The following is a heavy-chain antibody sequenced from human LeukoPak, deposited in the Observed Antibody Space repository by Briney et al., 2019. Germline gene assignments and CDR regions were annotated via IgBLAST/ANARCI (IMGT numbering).Heavy chain of an antibody. CDR3: ARNLLEWLSIDY. J-gene: IGHJ4*02. V-gene: IGHV4-39*01. D-gene: IGHD3-3*01. CDR1: GGSISSSSYY. Sequence: PSETLSLTCTVSGGSISSSSYYWGWIRPPPGKGLEWIGSIYYSGSTYYNPSLKSRVTISVDTSKSQFSLKLSSVTAADTAVYYCARNLLEWLSIDYWGQGTLVTVSS. CDR2: IYYSGST.